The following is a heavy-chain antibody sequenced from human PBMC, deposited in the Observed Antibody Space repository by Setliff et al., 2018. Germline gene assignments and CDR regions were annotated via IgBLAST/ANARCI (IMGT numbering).Heavy chain of an antibody. D-gene: IGHD6-19*01. CDR2: IYYSGSTS. V-gene: IGHV4-31*03. CDR3: ARGRAGHSGH. CDR1: GGSISSGGYY. J-gene: IGHJ4*02. Sequence: SETLTLTCTVSGGSISSGGYYWSWIRQHPGKGLEWIGYIYYSGSTSYYNPSLKSRVTISVDTSKNQFSLKLSSVTAADTAVYYCARGRAGHSGHWGQGTLVTVSS.